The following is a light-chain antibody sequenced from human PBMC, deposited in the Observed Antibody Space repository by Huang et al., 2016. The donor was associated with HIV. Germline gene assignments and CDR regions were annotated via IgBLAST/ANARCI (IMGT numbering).Light chain of an antibody. J-gene: IGKJ4*01. CDR3: QQYDTWPPLT. Sequence: ILLTQFPATLSVSPGQRVTLSCRASQSVGGNLAWYQQRPGPAPRILIYGASTRVPTIPDRFSGSGSGTEFTLTISSLQSEDFAVYYCQQYDTWPPLTFGGGTKV. CDR1: QSVGGN. V-gene: IGKV3-15*01. CDR2: GAS.